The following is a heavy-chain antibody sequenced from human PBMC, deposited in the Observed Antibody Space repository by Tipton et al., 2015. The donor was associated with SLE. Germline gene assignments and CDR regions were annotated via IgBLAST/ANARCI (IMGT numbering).Heavy chain of an antibody. D-gene: IGHD3-22*01. CDR2: IYTSGST. J-gene: IGHJ4*02. V-gene: IGHV4-4*08. CDR3: ARGITYYYDSSGYYHFDY. CDR1: GGSISSYY. Sequence: TLSLTCTVSGGSISSYYWSWIRQPPGKGLEWIGYIYTSGSTNYNPSLKSRVTISVDTSKNQFSLKLSSVTAADTAVYYCARGITYYYDSSGYYHFDYWGQGTLVTVSS.